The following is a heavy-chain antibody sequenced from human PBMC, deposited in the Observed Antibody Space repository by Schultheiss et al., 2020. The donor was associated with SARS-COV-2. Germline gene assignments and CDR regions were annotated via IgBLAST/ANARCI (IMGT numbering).Heavy chain of an antibody. J-gene: IGHJ2*01. CDR1: GFTFSDYY. CDR2: ISYDGSNK. Sequence: GESLKISCAASGFTFSDYYMSWIRQAPGKGLEWVAVISYDGSNKYYADSVKGRFTISRDLSQNTVYLQMNSLRAEDTAVYYCARGRYFDLWGRGTLVTVSS. V-gene: IGHV3-30*03. CDR3: ARGRYFDL.